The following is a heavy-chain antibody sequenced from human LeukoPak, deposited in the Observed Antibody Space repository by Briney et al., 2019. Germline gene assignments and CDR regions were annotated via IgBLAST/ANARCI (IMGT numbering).Heavy chain of an antibody. J-gene: IGHJ6*02. CDR1: GGSISSYY. Sequence: PSETLSLTCTVSGGSISSYYWSWIRQPPGKGLEWIGYIYYSGSTNYNPSLKSRVTISVDTSKNQFSLNLNSVTAADTAIYFCARHYDYYYGMDVWGQGTTVTVSS. CDR3: ARHYDYYYGMDV. V-gene: IGHV4-59*08. CDR2: IYYSGST. D-gene: IGHD3-16*01.